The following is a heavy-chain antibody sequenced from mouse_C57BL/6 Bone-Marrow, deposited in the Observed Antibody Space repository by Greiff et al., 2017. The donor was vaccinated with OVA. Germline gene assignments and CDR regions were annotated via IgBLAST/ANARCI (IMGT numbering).Heavy chain of an antibody. V-gene: IGHV1-82*01. CDR2: IYPGDGDT. CDR1: GYTFTSYW. CDR3: ASRY. Sequence: QVQLQQPGAELVMPGASVKLSCKASGYTFTSYWMHWVKQRPGKGLEWIGRIYPGDGDTNYNGKFKGKATLTADKSSSTAYMQLSSLTSEDSAVYFCASRYWGQGTTLTVSS. J-gene: IGHJ2*01.